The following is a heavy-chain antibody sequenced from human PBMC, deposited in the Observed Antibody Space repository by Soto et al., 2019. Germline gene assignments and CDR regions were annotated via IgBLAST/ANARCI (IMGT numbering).Heavy chain of an antibody. V-gene: IGHV4-61*08. D-gene: IGHD3-22*01. CDR1: GDSISSGDYY. J-gene: IGHJ4*02. CDR3: ARDNGREQYYDSSGYWYYFDY. CDR2: IYYSGST. Sequence: SETLSLTCTVSGDSISSGDYYWSWIRQPPGKGLEWIGYIYYSGSTNYNPSLKSRVTISVDTSKNQFSLKLSSVTAADTAVYYCARDNGREQYYDSSGYWYYFDYWGQGTLVTVSS.